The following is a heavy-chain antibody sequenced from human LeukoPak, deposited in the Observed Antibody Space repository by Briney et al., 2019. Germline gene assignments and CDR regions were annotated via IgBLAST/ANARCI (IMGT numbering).Heavy chain of an antibody. Sequence: GRSLRLSCAASGFTFSSYAMHWVRQSPGKGLEWVAIISHDGNHKYNSDSVQGRFTISRDNSKNTLYLQMNNLRTDDTAVYYCARHRLAVAGWFDPWGQRTLVTVSS. CDR1: GFTFSSYA. J-gene: IGHJ5*02. V-gene: IGHV3-30-3*01. D-gene: IGHD6-19*01. CDR2: ISHDGNHK. CDR3: ARHRLAVAGWFDP.